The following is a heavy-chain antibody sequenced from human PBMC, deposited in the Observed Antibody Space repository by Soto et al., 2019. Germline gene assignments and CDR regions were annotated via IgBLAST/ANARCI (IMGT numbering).Heavy chain of an antibody. Sequence: QVQLVQSGAEVKKPGSSVKVSCKASGGTFSSYAISWVRQAPGQGLEWMGGIIPIFGTANYAQKFQGRVTITADEAPGPAQMELRSLRSGDPGVYYWARDHPHPPAAGPPPLDYWGQGTLVTVSS. J-gene: IGHJ4*02. CDR1: GGTFSSYA. CDR2: IIPIFGTA. D-gene: IGHD6-13*01. CDR3: ARDHPHPPAAGPPPLDY. V-gene: IGHV1-69*12.